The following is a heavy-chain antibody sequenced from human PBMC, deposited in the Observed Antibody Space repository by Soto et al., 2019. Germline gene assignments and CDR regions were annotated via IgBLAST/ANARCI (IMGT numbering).Heavy chain of an antibody. Sequence: QVQLVQPGAEEKKPGASVKVSCKASGYSFTSYAMHWVRQAPGQRLEWMGWINAGNGNTKYSQKFQGRVTITRDTSASTAYMELSSLRSEDTAMYYCARAVAVPASCDYWGQGTLVTVSS. J-gene: IGHJ4*02. D-gene: IGHD6-19*01. V-gene: IGHV1-3*05. CDR2: INAGNGNT. CDR1: GYSFTSYA. CDR3: ARAVAVPASCDY.